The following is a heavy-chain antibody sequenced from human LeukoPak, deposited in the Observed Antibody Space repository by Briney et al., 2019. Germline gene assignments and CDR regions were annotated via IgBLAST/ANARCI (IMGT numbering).Heavy chain of an antibody. J-gene: IGHJ4*02. CDR2: IHTSGST. CDR3: ARVSVITQYNGSPDYFAS. V-gene: IGHV4-4*07. CDR1: GGSISSYY. Sequence: PSETLSLTCTVSGGSISSYYWSWIRQPAGKGLEWIGRIHTSGSTNYNPSLKSRVTISVDTSKNQFSLKLSSVTAADTAVYYCARVSVITQYNGSPDYFASWGQGTLLTVSS. D-gene: IGHD1-26*01.